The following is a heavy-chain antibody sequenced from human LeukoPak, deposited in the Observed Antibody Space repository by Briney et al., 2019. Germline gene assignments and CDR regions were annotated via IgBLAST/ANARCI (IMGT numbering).Heavy chain of an antibody. CDR1: GYSFTSYW. CDR3: ARGDTNFDY. CDR2: VYPGDSNT. Sequence: GESLKISCNGSGYSFTSYWIGWVRQMPGKGLEWMGIVYPGDSNTIYSPSFRGQVTISADKSISTAYLQCSSLKASDTAMYYCARGDTNFDYWGQGTLVTVSS. D-gene: IGHD2-21*01. J-gene: IGHJ4*02. V-gene: IGHV5-51*01.